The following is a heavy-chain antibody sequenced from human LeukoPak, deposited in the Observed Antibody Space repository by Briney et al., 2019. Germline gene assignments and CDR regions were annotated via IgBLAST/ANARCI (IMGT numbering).Heavy chain of an antibody. CDR2: ISGSGGST. V-gene: IGHV3-23*01. D-gene: IGHD3-10*01. Sequence: GGSLRLSCAASGFTFSSYAMSWVRQAPGKGLEWVSAISGSGGSTYYADSVKGRFTISRDNSKNTLYLQMNSLRAEDTAVYYCAKGDTVLLWFGELPYYYGMDVWGQGTTVTVSS. CDR3: AKGDTVLLWFGELPYYYGMDV. CDR1: GFTFSSYA. J-gene: IGHJ6*02.